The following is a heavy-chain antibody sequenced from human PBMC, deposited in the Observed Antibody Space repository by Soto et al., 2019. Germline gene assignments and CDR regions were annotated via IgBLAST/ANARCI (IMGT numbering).Heavy chain of an antibody. D-gene: IGHD3-3*01. CDR2: ISYDGSNK. J-gene: IGHJ6*02. Sequence: GGSLRLSCAASGFTFSSCGMHWVRQAPGKGLEWVAVISYDGSNKYYADSVKGRFTISRDNSKNTLYLQMNSLRAEDTAVYYCAKDLNYDFWSGPNGMDVWGQGTTVTVSS. V-gene: IGHV3-30*18. CDR1: GFTFSSCG. CDR3: AKDLNYDFWSGPNGMDV.